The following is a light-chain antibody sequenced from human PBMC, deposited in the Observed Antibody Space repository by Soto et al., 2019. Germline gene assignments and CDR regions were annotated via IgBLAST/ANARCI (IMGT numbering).Light chain of an antibody. CDR3: QQSFSTPRT. Sequence: DIQMTQSPSSLSASLGDRVTITCRASQTISDFLNWYQHKPGKAPKLLIYAASSLQGGVPSRFSGSGSGTNFTLTISGLQSEDLAPYFCQQSFSTPRTLGQGTKVDI. V-gene: IGKV1-39*01. CDR2: AAS. J-gene: IGKJ1*01. CDR1: QTISDF.